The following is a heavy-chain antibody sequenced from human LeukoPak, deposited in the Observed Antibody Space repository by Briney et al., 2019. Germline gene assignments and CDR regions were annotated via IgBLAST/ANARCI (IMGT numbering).Heavy chain of an antibody. CDR3: TGADNYDSSAYHDH. Sequence: GGSLRLSCAASGFSFSGSAMHWVRQAPGKGLEWVGRIRSKANSYATAYAASVEGRFTISRDDSKNTAYLQMNSLKTEDTAVYYCTGADNYDSSAYHDHWGQGTMVTVS. CDR1: GFSFSGSA. V-gene: IGHV3-73*01. D-gene: IGHD3-22*01. CDR2: IRSKANSYAT. J-gene: IGHJ3*01.